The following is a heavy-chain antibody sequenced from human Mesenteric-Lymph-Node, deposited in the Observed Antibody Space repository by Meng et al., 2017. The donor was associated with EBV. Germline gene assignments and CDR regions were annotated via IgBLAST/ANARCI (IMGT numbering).Heavy chain of an antibody. Sequence: QLQLVQSGAEVKKXXSSMKVSCKATGGTFSDYTISWVRQAPGQGLEWMAGITPIFGTTNYAQNFQDRVTLSADTSTTTLSMELISLRSDDTAVYYCASLSEYSSGSTSWGQGTLVTVSS. CDR2: ITPIFGTT. J-gene: IGHJ5*02. D-gene: IGHD6-19*01. V-gene: IGHV1-69*06. CDR1: GGTFSDYT. CDR3: ASLSEYSSGSTS.